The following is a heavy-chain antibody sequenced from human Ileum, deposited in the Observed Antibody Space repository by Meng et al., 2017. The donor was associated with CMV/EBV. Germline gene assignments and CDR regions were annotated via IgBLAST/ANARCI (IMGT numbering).Heavy chain of an antibody. CDR1: GFTVENGL. CDR3: AAHRGYATGWDL. J-gene: IGHJ5*02. Sequence: LGEAGGGLFQPGGSRRSPCAASGFTVENGLRTWVRQVEGRGLAWVAVISGGDTKDYADSVKGRFVISRDKSQNTLYLQMNSLTVEDTAIYYCAAHRGYATGWDLWGQGTLVTVSS. D-gene: IGHD2-2*01. V-gene: IGHV3-53*01. CDR2: ISGGDTK.